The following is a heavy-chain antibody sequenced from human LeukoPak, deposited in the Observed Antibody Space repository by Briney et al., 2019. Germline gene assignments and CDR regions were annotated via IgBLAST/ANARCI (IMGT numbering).Heavy chain of an antibody. CDR2: ISSSSSYI. CDR1: GFTFSSYS. CDR3: ARQLDYYDSSGYYPQFDQ. D-gene: IGHD3-22*01. V-gene: IGHV3-21*01. J-gene: IGHJ4*02. Sequence: PGGSLRLSCAASGFTFSSYSMNWVRQAPGKGLEWVSSISSSSSYIYYADSVKGRFTISRDNAKNSLYLQMNSLRAEDTAVYYCARQLDYYDSSGYYPQFDQWGQGTLVAVSS.